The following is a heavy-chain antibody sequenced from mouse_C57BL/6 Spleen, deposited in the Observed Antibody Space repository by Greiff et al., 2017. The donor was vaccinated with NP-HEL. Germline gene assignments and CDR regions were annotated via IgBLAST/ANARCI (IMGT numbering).Heavy chain of an antibody. J-gene: IGHJ4*01. V-gene: IGHV1-26*01. Sequence: VQLKQSGPELVKPGASVKISCKASGYTFTDYYMNWVKQSHGKSLEWIGDINPNNGGTSYNQKFKGKATLTVDKSSSTAYMELRSLTSEDSAVYYCARREEYAMDYWGQGTSVTVSS. CDR2: INPNNGGT. CDR3: ARREEYAMDY. CDR1: GYTFTDYY.